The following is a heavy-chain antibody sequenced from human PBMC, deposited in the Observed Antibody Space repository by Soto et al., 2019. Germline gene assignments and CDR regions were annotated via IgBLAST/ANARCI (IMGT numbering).Heavy chain of an antibody. CDR1: GHSFTSYW. CDR3: ARRGESKYYYYYGMDV. D-gene: IGHD2-21*01. V-gene: IGHV5-51*01. CDR2: IYPGDSDT. Sequence: PGESLKISCKGSGHSFTSYWIGWVRQMPGKGLEWMGIIYPGDSDTRYSPSFQGQVTISADKSISTAYLQWSSLKASDTAMYYCARRGESKYYYYYGMDVWGQGTTVTVSS. J-gene: IGHJ6*02.